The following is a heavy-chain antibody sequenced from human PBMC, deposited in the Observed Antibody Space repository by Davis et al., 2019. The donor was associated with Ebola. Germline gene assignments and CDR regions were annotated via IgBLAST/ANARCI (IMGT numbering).Heavy chain of an antibody. CDR1: GGSIRSYY. CDR3: ASLRLYLGAFDI. D-gene: IGHD2-21*02. CDR2: IYYSGST. V-gene: IGHV4-59*12. J-gene: IGHJ3*02. Sequence: MPSETLSLTCTVSGGSIRSYYWSWIRQPPGKGLEWIGYIYYSGSTNYNPSLKSRVTISVDTSKNQFSLKLSSVTAADTAVYYCASLRLYLGAFDIWGQGTMVTVSS.